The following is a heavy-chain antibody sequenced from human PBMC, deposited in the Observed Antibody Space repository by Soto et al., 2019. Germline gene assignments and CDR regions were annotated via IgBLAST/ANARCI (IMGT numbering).Heavy chain of an antibody. CDR2: IYSGGST. J-gene: IGHJ4*02. V-gene: IGHV3-53*01. D-gene: IGHD6-6*01. Sequence: RRLSCAASGFTVSSNYMSWVRQAPGKGLEWVSVIYSGGSTYYADSVKGRFTISRDNSKNTLYLQMNSLRAEDTAVYYCARGQYSSSSTFDYWGQGTLVTVSS. CDR1: GFTVSSNY. CDR3: ARGQYSSSSTFDY.